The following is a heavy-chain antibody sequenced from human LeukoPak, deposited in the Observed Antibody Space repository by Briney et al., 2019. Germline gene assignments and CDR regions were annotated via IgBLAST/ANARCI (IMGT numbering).Heavy chain of an antibody. J-gene: IGHJ4*02. CDR3: ARGRRYYYGSGGIEDY. CDR1: GGSFSGYY. CDR2: INHSGST. Sequence: SETLSLTCAVYGGSFSGYYWSWIRQPPRKGLEWIGEINHSGSTNYNPSLKSRVTISVDTSKNQFSLKLSSVTAADTAVYYCARGRRYYYGSGGIEDYWGQGTLVTVSS. D-gene: IGHD3-10*01. V-gene: IGHV4-34*01.